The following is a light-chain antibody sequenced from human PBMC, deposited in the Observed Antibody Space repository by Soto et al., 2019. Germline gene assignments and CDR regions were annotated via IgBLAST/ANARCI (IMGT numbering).Light chain of an antibody. CDR3: QTWGTGIWV. J-gene: IGLJ3*02. CDR2: LNSDGSH. Sequence: QLVLTQSPSASASLGASVKLTCTLSSGHINYAIAWHQQQPEKGPRYLMKLNSDGSHSKGDGIPDRFSGSSSGAERYLTISNLQSEDEADYYCQTWGTGIWVFGGGTQLNVL. CDR1: SGHINYA. V-gene: IGLV4-69*01.